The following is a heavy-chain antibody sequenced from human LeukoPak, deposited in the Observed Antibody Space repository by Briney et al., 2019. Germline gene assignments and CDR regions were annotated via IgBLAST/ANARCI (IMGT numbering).Heavy chain of an antibody. V-gene: IGHV3-9*01. CDR3: ARVPAAIKGFDY. Sequence: GGSLRLSCATSGFTFDDYAMHWVRQAPGKGLEWVSGISWNSGNKGYADSVKGRFTISRDNAKNSLYLQMNSLRAEDTALYYCARVPAAIKGFDYWGQGTLVTVSS. J-gene: IGHJ4*02. CDR2: ISWNSGNK. D-gene: IGHD2-2*01. CDR1: GFTFDDYA.